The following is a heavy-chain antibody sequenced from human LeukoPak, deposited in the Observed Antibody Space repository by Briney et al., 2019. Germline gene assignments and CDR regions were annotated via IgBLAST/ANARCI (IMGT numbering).Heavy chain of an antibody. J-gene: IGHJ4*02. Sequence: GASVKVSCKASGGTFSSYAISWLRQAPGQGLEWMGGIIPIFGTANYAQKFQGRVTITTDESTSTAYMELSSLRSEDTAVYYCARLYCSGGSCPTDYWGQGTLVTVSS. CDR1: GGTFSSYA. CDR2: IIPIFGTA. V-gene: IGHV1-69*05. CDR3: ARLYCSGGSCPTDY. D-gene: IGHD2-15*01.